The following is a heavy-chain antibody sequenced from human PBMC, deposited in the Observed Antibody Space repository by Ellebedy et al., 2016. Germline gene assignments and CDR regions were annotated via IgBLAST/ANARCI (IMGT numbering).Heavy chain of an antibody. CDR2: IRGRAYGGTT. CDR3: ARFNFGLERYFDWFDY. J-gene: IGHJ4*02. Sequence: GGSLRLSXTASGFSFGDYFVTWFRQAPGKGLEWVGFIRGRAYGGTTEYAASVKGRFTISRDDSKSIASLQMKSLKTEDRAVYYCARFNFGLERYFDWFDYWGQGTLVTVSS. D-gene: IGHD3-9*01. CDR1: GFSFGDYF. V-gene: IGHV3-49*03.